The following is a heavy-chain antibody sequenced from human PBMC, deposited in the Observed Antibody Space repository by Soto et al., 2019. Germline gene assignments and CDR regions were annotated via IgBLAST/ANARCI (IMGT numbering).Heavy chain of an antibody. V-gene: IGHV3-23*01. CDR3: AKDNYDSSGYYAY. D-gene: IGHD3-22*01. J-gene: IGHJ4*02. Sequence: GGSLSLSCAASGFTFSSYAMSWVRQAPGKGLEWVSAISGSGGSTYYADAVKGRFTISRDNSKNTLYLQMNSLRAEDTAVYYCAKDNYDSSGYYAYWGQGTLVTVSS. CDR2: ISGSGGST. CDR1: GFTFSSYA.